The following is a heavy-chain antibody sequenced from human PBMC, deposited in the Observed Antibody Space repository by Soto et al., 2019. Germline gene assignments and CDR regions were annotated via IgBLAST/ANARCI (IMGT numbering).Heavy chain of an antibody. J-gene: IGHJ5*02. V-gene: IGHV4-59*01. D-gene: IGHD1-26*01. CDR3: ARDASWEQPRSWFDP. Sequence: PSETLSLTCRVSGGSISSYYGSWIRQPPGKGLEWIGYIYYSGSTNYNPSLKSRVTISVDTSKNQFSLKLSSVTAADTAVYYCARDASWEQPRSWFDPWGQGTLVTAPQ. CDR1: GGSISSYY. CDR2: IYYSGST.